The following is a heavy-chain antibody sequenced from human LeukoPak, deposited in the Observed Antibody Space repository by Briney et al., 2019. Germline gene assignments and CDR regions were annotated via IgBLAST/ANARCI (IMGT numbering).Heavy chain of an antibody. J-gene: IGHJ6*02. CDR3: ARADSSGYYYGMDV. Sequence: PSETLSLTCAVYGGSFSGYYWSWIRQPPGKGLEWIGYIYYSGSTNYNPSLKSRVTISVDTSKNQFSLKLSSVTAADTAVYYCARADSSGYYYGMDVWGQGTTVTVSS. V-gene: IGHV4-59*01. D-gene: IGHD3-22*01. CDR1: GGSFSGYY. CDR2: IYYSGST.